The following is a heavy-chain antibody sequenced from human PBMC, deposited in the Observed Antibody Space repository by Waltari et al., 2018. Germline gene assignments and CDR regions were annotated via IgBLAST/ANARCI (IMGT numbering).Heavy chain of an antibody. D-gene: IGHD6-6*01. V-gene: IGHV3-30*02. Sequence: QVQLVESGGGVVQPGGSLRLSCAASGFTFSSYGMHWVRQAPGKGLGGVAFIRYDGSNKYYADSVKGRFTISRDNSKNTLYLQMNSLRAEDTAVYYCAKDPQGAARPRGYYYYYYMDVWGKGTTVTISS. CDR3: AKDPQGAARPRGYYYYYYMDV. CDR1: GFTFSSYG. J-gene: IGHJ6*03. CDR2: IRYDGSNK.